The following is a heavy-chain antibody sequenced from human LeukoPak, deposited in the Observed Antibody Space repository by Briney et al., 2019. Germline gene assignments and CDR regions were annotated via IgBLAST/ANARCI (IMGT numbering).Heavy chain of an antibody. V-gene: IGHV4-61*01. CDR2: IYYSGST. D-gene: IGHD6-6*01. CDR1: GGSVSSGSYY. J-gene: IGHJ4*02. Sequence: SETLSLTCTVSGGSVSSGSYYWGWIRQPPGKGLEWIGYIYYSGSTNYNPSRKSRVTISVDTSKNQFSLKLSSVTAADTAVYYCARARRGSSGYFDYWGQGTLVTVSS. CDR3: ARARRGSSGYFDY.